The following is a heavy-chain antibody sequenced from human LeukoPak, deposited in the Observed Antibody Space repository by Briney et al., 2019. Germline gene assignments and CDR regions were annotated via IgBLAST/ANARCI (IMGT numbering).Heavy chain of an antibody. CDR1: GFTLRSHG. J-gene: IGHJ6*02. CDR2: IWYDGSNK. CDR3: ARDGQQLAPYGMDV. D-gene: IGHD6-13*01. Sequence: GGSLRLSCAASGFTLRSHGIHWVRQAPGKGLEWVAFIWYDGSNKDYADSVKGRFTISRDNSKNTLYLQMNSLRVEDTAVYYCARDGQQLAPYGMDVWGQGTTVTVSS. V-gene: IGHV3-33*01.